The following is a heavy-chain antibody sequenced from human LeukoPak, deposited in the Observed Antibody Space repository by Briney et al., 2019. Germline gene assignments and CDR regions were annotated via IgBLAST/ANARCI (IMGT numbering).Heavy chain of an antibody. Sequence: GGSLRLPCGASGFSFSTYAMSWVRQAPGKGLEWVTAIRSTSGSTYYADSVKGRFTISRNNSKNTLYLQINTLRAEDTAVYYCANRPLDYWGQGALVTVSS. J-gene: IGHJ4*02. CDR1: GFSFSTYA. CDR3: ANRPLDY. V-gene: IGHV3-23*01. CDR2: IRSTSGST.